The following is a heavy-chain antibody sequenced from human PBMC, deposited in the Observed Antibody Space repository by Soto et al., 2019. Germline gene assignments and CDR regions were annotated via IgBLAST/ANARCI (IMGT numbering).Heavy chain of an antibody. CDR2: ISYDGSNK. CDR3: TKAVWRYWYFDF. CDR1: GFSFSSYG. V-gene: IGHV3-30*18. Sequence: GGSLRLSCAAYGFSFSSYGMHWVRQAPGKGLEWVAAISYDGSNKYYADSVKGRFTLSRDHSKNTLYLQMNRLSAEHTAVYYCTKAVWRYWYFDFWGQGYLVIVPS. J-gene: IGHJ4*02. D-gene: IGHD3-10*01.